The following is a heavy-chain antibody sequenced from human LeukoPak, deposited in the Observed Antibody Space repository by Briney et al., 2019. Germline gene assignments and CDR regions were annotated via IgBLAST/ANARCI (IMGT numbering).Heavy chain of an antibody. Sequence: ASVKVSCKASGYTFTSHDIIWVRQATGQGLEWVGWMNLNSGNTVYAQKFQGRVTMTRDTSISTAYMELSSLRSEDTTVYYCARNLNGLDPWGQGTLVTVSS. CDR1: GYTFTSHD. J-gene: IGHJ5*02. CDR2: MNLNSGNT. CDR3: ARNLNGLDP. D-gene: IGHD3-9*01. V-gene: IGHV1-8*01.